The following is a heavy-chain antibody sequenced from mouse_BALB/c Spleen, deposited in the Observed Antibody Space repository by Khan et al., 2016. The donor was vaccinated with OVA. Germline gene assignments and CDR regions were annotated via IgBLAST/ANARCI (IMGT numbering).Heavy chain of an antibody. Sequence: EVQLQESGPGLVKPSQSLSLTCTVTGYSITSDYAWNWIRQFPGKKLEWMGYISHSGSTSYNPSLKSRISITRDTSKNQFFLQLNSVTTEDTVTYYCGRFDYWGQGTIVIVSS. CDR3: GRFDY. CDR1: GYSITSDYA. V-gene: IGHV3-2*02. CDR2: ISHSGST. J-gene: IGHJ2*01.